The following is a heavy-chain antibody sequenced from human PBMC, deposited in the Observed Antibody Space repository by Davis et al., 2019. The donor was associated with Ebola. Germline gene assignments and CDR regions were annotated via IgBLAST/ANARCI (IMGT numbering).Heavy chain of an antibody. D-gene: IGHD3-22*01. CDR3: TTGTYYYDSSGYYYVDY. Sequence: GGSLRLSCAASGFTFGNFGLHWVRQAPGKGLEWVGRIKSKTDGGTTDYAAPVKGRFTISRDDSKNTLYLQMNSLKTEDTAVYYCTTGTYYYDSSGYYYVDYWGQGTLVTVSS. V-gene: IGHV3-15*01. CDR2: IKSKTDGGTT. J-gene: IGHJ4*02. CDR1: GFTFGNFG.